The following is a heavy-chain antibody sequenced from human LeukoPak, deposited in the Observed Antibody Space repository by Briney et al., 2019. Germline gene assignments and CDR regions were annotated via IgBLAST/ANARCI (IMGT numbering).Heavy chain of an antibody. D-gene: IGHD3-22*01. CDR3: ARGRVPREKNRYDSSGLDF. CDR1: GYTFTGYH. J-gene: IGHJ4*02. CDR2: ISPKTGGT. V-gene: IGHV1-2*02. Sequence: ASVKVSCKASGYTFTGYHIHWVRQAPGQGLEWMGWISPKTGGTNDAQNFQGRVTMTRDTSISTVYLELSRLISDDTAVYYCARGRVPREKNRYDSSGLDFWGQGTLVTVSS.